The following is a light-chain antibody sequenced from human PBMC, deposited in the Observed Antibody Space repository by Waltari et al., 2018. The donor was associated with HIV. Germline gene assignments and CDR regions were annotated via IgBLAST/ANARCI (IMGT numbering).Light chain of an antibody. J-gene: IGLJ2*01. CDR3: CSYAGVDTPVV. V-gene: IGLV2-23*02. Sequence: QSALTQPASMSGSPGQSITLSCSGTSSDVGSYNLVSWYQQHPGKVPKLIIYEVTKRPSDVSNRFSASKSGDTASLTISGLQPEDEADYYCCSYAGVDTPVVFGGGTKLTVL. CDR2: EVT. CDR1: SSDVGSYNL.